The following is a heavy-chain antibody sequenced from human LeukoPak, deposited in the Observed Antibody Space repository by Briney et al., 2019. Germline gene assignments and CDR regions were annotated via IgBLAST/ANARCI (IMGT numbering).Heavy chain of an antibody. V-gene: IGHV3-30*04. CDR3: AASSARNYFNY. D-gene: IGHD1-14*01. Sequence: GGSLRLSCVASGFTFSSYAMHWVRQAPGKGLEWVAVISYDGSNKYYADSVKGRFTISRDDSKNTLYLQMSSLRAEDTALYYCAASSARNYFNYWGQGTLVTVFS. CDR2: ISYDGSNK. CDR1: GFTFSSYA. J-gene: IGHJ4*02.